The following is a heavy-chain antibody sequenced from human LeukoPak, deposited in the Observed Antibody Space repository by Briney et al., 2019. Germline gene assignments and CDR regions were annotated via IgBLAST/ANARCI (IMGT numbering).Heavy chain of an antibody. CDR2: IYHSGST. D-gene: IGHD3-9*01. CDR3: ARARNEILAGYYSFDY. Sequence: PSGTLSLTCAVSGGSINSNNWWSWVRRPPGKGLKWIGEIYHSGSTNYNPSLKSRVTISGDKSKNQFSLKLTSVTAADTAIYYCARARNEILAGYYSFDYWGQGILVTVSS. J-gene: IGHJ4*02. CDR1: GGSINSNNW. V-gene: IGHV4-4*02.